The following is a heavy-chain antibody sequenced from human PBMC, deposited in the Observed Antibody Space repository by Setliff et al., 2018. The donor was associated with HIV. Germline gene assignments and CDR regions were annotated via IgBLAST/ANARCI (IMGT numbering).Heavy chain of an antibody. V-gene: IGHV3-53*01. D-gene: IGHD3-3*01. Sequence: HPGGSLRLSCAVSEVIVSNNYMSWVRQAPGKGLEWVSVIYSGGSTDHADSVKGRFTISRDNSKNTLYLQMSSLRAEDTAVYYCAKDLGVSYYNFWSNYYGLDVWGQGTTVTVSS. CDR2: IYSGGST. CDR3: AKDLGVSYYNFWSNYYGLDV. CDR1: EVIVSNNY. J-gene: IGHJ6*02.